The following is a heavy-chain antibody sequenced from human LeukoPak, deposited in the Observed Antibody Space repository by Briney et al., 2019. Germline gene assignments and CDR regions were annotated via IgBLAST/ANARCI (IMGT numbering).Heavy chain of an antibody. CDR3: ATNYTAVSAFDS. V-gene: IGHV4-4*07. J-gene: IGHJ4*02. D-gene: IGHD6-19*01. CDR1: GGSISSYY. Sequence: SETLSLTCTVSGGSISSYYWSWIRQPAGKGLEWIGRIYTSGSTNYNPSLKSRVTMSVGTSKNQFSLKLSSVTAADTAVYYCATNYTAVSAFDSWGQGTLVTVSS. CDR2: IYTSGST.